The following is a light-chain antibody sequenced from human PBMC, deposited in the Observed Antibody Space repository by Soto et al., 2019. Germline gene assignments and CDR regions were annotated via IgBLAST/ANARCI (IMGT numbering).Light chain of an antibody. V-gene: IGKV3-15*01. Sequence: IVMTQSPSTLSVSPGERATLSCRASQSVSSNLAWYQQKPGQAPRLLIYGASTRATGIPARFSGSGSGTEFTLTINNLQSEDFAVYYCQQYNNWPFFGGGTKVDIK. CDR3: QQYNNWPF. J-gene: IGKJ4*01. CDR2: GAS. CDR1: QSVSSN.